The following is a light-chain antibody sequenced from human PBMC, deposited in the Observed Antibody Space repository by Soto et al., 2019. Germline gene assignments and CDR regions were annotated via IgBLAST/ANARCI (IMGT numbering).Light chain of an antibody. J-gene: IGKJ5*01. V-gene: IGKV1-5*01. CDR1: QSISSW. Sequence: DIKMTQCPSTLSASVGDRVTITCRASQSISSWLAWYQQKPGKAPKLLIYDASSSESGVPSRCSGSGSGTEFTLTISSLQPDDFATYYCQQYNSHSTFGQGTRLEIK. CDR2: DAS. CDR3: QQYNSHST.